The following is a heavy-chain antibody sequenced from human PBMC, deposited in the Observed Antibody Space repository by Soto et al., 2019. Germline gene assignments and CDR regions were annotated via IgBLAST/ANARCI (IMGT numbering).Heavy chain of an antibody. J-gene: IGHJ1*01. Sequence: ASVKVSCKVSGYTLTELSMHWVRQAPGKGLEWMGGFNTENGDTKYSQKFQGRVTITRDTSASTAYMELSSLRSEDTAVYYCAREVGAALTTQPPREYFQHWGQGTLVTVSS. CDR1: GYTLTELS. CDR2: FNTENGDT. D-gene: IGHD6-6*01. CDR3: AREVGAALTTQPPREYFQH. V-gene: IGHV1-24*01.